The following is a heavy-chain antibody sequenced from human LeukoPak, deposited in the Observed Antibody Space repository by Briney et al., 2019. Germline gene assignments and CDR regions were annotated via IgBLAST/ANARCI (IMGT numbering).Heavy chain of an antibody. CDR3: AKDIGSKDYYFDY. CDR1: GFTLSSYA. Sequence: PGGSLRLSCAASGFTLSSYAMSWVRQAPGKGLEWVSAISSSGGSTYYADSVKGRFTISRDNSKNTLYLQMNSLRAEDTAVYYCAKDIGSKDYYFDYWGQGTLVTVSS. D-gene: IGHD4-11*01. V-gene: IGHV3-23*01. J-gene: IGHJ4*02. CDR2: ISSSGGST.